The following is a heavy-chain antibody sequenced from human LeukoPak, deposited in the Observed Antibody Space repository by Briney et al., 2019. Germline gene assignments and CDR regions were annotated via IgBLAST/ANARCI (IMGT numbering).Heavy chain of an antibody. CDR2: IYNSGSP. CDR3: ARSIVVSPSDYYYYMDV. CDR1: GGSINSYY. D-gene: IGHD2-15*01. J-gene: IGHJ6*03. Sequence: SETLSLICTVSGGSINSYYWNWIRQPPGKGLELIGYIYNSGSPTYNPSLKSRVTISVDTSKNQFSLQLRSVTAADTAVYYCARSIVVSPSDYYYYMDVWGKGTTVTVSS. V-gene: IGHV4-59*01.